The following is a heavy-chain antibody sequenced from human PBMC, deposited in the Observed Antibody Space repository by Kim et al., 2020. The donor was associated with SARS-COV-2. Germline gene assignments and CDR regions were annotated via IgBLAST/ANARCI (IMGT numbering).Heavy chain of an antibody. J-gene: IGHJ4*02. V-gene: IGHV3-21*01. D-gene: IGHD2-21*01. CDR3: ARDHNCGGDCYDY. Sequence: YADAVKGRFTISRDNAKNSLYLQMNSLRAEDTAVYYCARDHNCGGDCYDYWGQGTLVTVSS.